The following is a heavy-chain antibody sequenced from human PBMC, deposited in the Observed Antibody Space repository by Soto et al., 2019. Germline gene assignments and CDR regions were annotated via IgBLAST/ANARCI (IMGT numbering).Heavy chain of an antibody. V-gene: IGHV4-59*07. Sequence: SDTMSLTCTVCNGCICIFYWSWIRQPPGKGLEWIGYISSSGNTNYNPSLKSRVSISVDTSKNQFSLNLTPVTAADTAVYYCARAPMVLTRSYFDHWGQGALVTVSS. CDR3: ARAPMVLTRSYFDH. CDR2: ISSSGNT. CDR1: NGCICIFY. J-gene: IGHJ4*02. D-gene: IGHD3-22*01.